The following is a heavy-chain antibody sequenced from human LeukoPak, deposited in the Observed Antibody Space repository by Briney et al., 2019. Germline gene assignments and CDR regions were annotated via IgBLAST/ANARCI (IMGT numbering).Heavy chain of an antibody. J-gene: IGHJ6*03. CDR2: IYHSGST. Sequence: PSGTLSLTCAVSGGSISSSNWWSWVRQPPGKGLEWIGEIYHSGSTNYNPSLKSRVTISVDKSKNQFSLQLNSVTPEDTAVYYCARDQSRYYYYMDVWGKGTTVTVSS. V-gene: IGHV4-4*02. CDR1: GGSISSSNW. CDR3: ARDQSRYYYYMDV.